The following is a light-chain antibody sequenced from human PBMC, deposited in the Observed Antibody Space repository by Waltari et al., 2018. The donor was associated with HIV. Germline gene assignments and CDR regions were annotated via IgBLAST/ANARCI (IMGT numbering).Light chain of an antibody. Sequence: QSALTQPASVSGSPGQSIKIFCIGTSNDVGDYNHVSWYQQHPDKAPRLMIYDVTNRPSGVSTRFSGSKSGNTASLAISGLQAEDEAIYYCASYRYSSRSYVFGTGTTVTVL. CDR1: SNDVGDYNH. CDR3: ASYRYSSRSYV. V-gene: IGLV2-14*03. CDR2: DVT. J-gene: IGLJ1*01.